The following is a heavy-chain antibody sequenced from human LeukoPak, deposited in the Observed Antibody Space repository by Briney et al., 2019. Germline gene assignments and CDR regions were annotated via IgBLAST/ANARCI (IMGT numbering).Heavy chain of an antibody. D-gene: IGHD2-8*02. J-gene: IGHJ4*02. CDR3: ARDQVECTGGTCQSRVGFDF. V-gene: IGHV4-31*03. CDR1: GDSISNGVKY. CDR2: IYHSERF. Sequence: SETLSLTCTVSGDSISNGVKYWSWIRQHPGRGLEWIGYIYHSERFYYNPSLKSRITMSVDTSKNQFSLNLSSVTAADTAVYYCARDQVECTGGTCQSRVGFDFWGQGTLVTVSS.